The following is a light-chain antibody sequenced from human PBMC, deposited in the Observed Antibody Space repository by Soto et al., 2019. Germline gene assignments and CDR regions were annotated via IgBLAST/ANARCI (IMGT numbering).Light chain of an antibody. CDR2: AAS. J-gene: IGKJ5*01. V-gene: IGKV1-9*01. Sequence: IELTQTPSSLSASVGETFTITCRASQGNSSFLAWYQQQPGKATKLLIYAASTLQRGVPSRFSGSGSGTDFTLTISILQPEDLATYFCQQLNSYPITFGQGTRLEIK. CDR3: QQLNSYPIT. CDR1: QGNSSF.